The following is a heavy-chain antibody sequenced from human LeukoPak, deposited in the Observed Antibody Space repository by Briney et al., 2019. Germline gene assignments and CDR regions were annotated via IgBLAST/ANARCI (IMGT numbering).Heavy chain of an antibody. Sequence: SETLSLTCTVSGGSISSYYWSWIRQPPGKGLEWIGYIYYSGSTSYNPSLKSRVTISVDTSKNQFSLKLSSVTAADTAVYYCARENADDYGAIGAFDIWGQGTMVTVSS. CDR2: IYYSGST. CDR1: GGSISSYY. D-gene: IGHD4-17*01. CDR3: ARENADDYGAIGAFDI. J-gene: IGHJ3*02. V-gene: IGHV4-59*01.